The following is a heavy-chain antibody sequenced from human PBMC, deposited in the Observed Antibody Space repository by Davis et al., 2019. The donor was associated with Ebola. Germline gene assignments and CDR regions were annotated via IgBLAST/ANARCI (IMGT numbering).Heavy chain of an antibody. CDR1: GFAFSNFA. V-gene: IGHV3-64*04. J-gene: IGHJ4*02. CDR2: ITGNGGFT. D-gene: IGHD3-3*01. Sequence: GESLKISCAASGFAFSNFAMHWVRQAPGKGLEFVSGITGNGGFTYYADSVKGRFTISRDNSKNTLYLEMNSLRAEDTAVYYCARDRVRLDFWGQGTLVTVSS. CDR3: ARDRVRLDF.